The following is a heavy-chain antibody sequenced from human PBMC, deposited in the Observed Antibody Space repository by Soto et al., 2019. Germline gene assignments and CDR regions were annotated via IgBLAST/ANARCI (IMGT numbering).Heavy chain of an antibody. CDR3: ARTTAVPNTLRSRYFFDY. J-gene: IGHJ4*02. V-gene: IGHV4-61*01. CDR2: VYYSGTT. Sequence: SETLSLTCSVSGGSVSDKTYYWSWIRPPPGKRLEWIGYVYYSGTTNYNPSLKSRVTISVDLSKNRFSLRLSSVTTADTALYYCARTTAVPNTLRSRYFFDYWGQGTLVTVSS. CDR1: GGSVSDKTYY. D-gene: IGHD4-17*01.